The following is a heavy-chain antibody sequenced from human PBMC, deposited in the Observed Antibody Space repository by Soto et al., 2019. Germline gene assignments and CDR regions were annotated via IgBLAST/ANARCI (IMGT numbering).Heavy chain of an antibody. CDR1: GGTFNNYL. J-gene: IGHJ4*02. CDR3: AGRCDGTNCLAHFDY. D-gene: IGHD2-2*01. Sequence: SVKVSCKASGGTFNNYLINWVRQAPGQGLEWMAGIIPIFGTPNYAQKFQGRATITADKSTSTAYMELNSLRSEDTAVYYCAGRCDGTNCLAHFDYWGQGTLVTVSS. CDR2: IIPIFGTP. V-gene: IGHV1-69*06.